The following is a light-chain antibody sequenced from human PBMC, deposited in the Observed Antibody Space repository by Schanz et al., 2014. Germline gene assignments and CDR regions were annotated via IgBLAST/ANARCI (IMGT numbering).Light chain of an antibody. CDR2: DVT. V-gene: IGLV2-8*01. Sequence: QSVLTQPPSASGSPGQSVTISCTGTSSDVGGYNYVSWYQQPPGKAPKLMIYDVTERPSGVPDRFSGSKSGTSASLAISGLQSEDEAGYYCAAWDDSLNGWVFGGGTKLTVL. CDR1: SSDVGGYNY. CDR3: AAWDDSLNGWV. J-gene: IGLJ3*02.